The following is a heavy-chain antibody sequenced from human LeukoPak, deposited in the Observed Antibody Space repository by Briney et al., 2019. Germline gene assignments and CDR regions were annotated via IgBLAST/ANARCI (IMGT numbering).Heavy chain of an antibody. CDR3: ARDLRLTYYYYMDV. J-gene: IGHJ6*03. CDR2: INWNGGST. Sequence: GGSLRLSCAASGFTFDDYGMSRVRQAPGKGLEWLSGINWNGGSTGYADSVKGRFTISRDNAKNSLYLQMNSLRAEDTALYYCARDLRLTYYYYMDVWGKGTTVTVSS. D-gene: IGHD3-16*01. CDR1: GFTFDDYG. V-gene: IGHV3-20*04.